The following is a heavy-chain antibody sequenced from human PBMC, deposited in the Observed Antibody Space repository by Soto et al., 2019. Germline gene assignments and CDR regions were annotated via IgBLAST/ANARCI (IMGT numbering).Heavy chain of an antibody. J-gene: IGHJ6*02. CDR2: ISSSGSTI. CDR3: AREGYYDSSGYYTYYYYGMDV. D-gene: IGHD3-22*01. V-gene: IGHV3-48*03. Sequence: EVQLVESGGGLVQPGGSLRLSCAASGFTFSSYEMNWVRQAPGKGLEWVSYISSSGSTIYYADSVKGRFTISRDNAKNSLYLQMNSLRAEDTAVYYCAREGYYDSSGYYTYYYYGMDVWGQGTTVTVSS. CDR1: GFTFSSYE.